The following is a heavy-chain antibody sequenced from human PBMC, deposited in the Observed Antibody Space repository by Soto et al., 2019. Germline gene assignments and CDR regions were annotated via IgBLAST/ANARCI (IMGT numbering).Heavy chain of an antibody. CDR3: ASFYDSSGHYYYYYYGMDV. CDR1: CGSISSGGYY. D-gene: IGHD3-22*01. CDR2: IYYSGST. Sequence: SETLSLTCTVSCGSISSGGYYWSWIRQHPGKGLEWIGYIYYSGSTYYNPSLKSRVTISVDTSKNQFSLKLSSVTAADTAVYYCASFYDSSGHYYYYYYGMDVWGQGTTVTVSS. V-gene: IGHV4-31*03. J-gene: IGHJ6*02.